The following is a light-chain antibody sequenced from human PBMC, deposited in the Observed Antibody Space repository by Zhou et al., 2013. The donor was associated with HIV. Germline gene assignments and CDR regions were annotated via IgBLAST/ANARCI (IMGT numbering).Light chain of an antibody. CDR2: DAS. CDR3: QQYYSYPLT. CDR1: QDITNY. Sequence: DIQMTQSPSSLSASVGDRVTITCQASQDITNYLNWYQQKPGKAPKLLIYDASNLETGVPSRFSGSGSGTEFTLTISSLQPDDFATYYCQQYYSYPLTFGGGTKVEIK. V-gene: IGKV1-33*01. J-gene: IGKJ4*01.